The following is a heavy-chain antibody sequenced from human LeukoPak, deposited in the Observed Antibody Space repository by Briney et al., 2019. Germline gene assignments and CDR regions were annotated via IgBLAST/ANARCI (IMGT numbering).Heavy chain of an antibody. CDR2: IRRKAHSYAT. CDR3: TREASSNYYYYMDV. Sequence: PGGSLRLSCAASGFTFSAAAMHWVRQASGKGLEWVGRIRRKAHSYATAYGASVKGRLTISRDDSKNTAYLQMNSLKTEDTAVYYCTREASSNYYYYMDVWSKGTTVTVSS. V-gene: IGHV3-73*01. D-gene: IGHD3-10*01. CDR1: GFTFSAAA. J-gene: IGHJ6*03.